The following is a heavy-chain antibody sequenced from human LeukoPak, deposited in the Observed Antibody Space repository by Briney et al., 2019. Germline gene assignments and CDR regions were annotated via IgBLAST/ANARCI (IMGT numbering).Heavy chain of an antibody. J-gene: IGHJ3*02. CDR3: ARKYYYDSSDYAFDI. CDR2: ISSSGSTI. V-gene: IGHV3-48*03. D-gene: IGHD3-22*01. CDR1: GFTFSSYE. Sequence: PGGSLRLSCAASGFTFSSYEMNWVRQAPGKGLEWVSYISSSGSTIYYADSVKGRFTISRDNAKNSLYLQMNSLRAEDTAVYYCARKYYYDSSDYAFDIWGQGTMVTVSS.